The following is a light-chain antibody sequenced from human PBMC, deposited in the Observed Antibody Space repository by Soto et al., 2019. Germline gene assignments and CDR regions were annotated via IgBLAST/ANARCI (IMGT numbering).Light chain of an antibody. CDR1: SDSIANHY. Sequence: NFMLTQPHSVSESPGKTVTISCTGRSDSIANHYVQWYQQRPGSAPTTLIYEDKQRPSGVPDRFSGSIHGSSNSASLTISGLTTEDEADYYCQSYNTTNRVFGGGTKLTVL. CDR3: QSYNTTNRV. V-gene: IGLV6-57*02. J-gene: IGLJ3*02. CDR2: EDK.